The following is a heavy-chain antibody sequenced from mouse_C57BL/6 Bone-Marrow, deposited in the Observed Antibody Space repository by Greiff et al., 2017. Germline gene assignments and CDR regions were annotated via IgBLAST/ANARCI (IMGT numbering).Heavy chain of an antibody. CDR1: GYTFTGYW. CDR2: ILPGSGSS. V-gene: IGHV1-9*01. D-gene: IGHD4-1*01. Sequence: QVQLPQSGAELMKPGASVKLSCKATGYTFTGYWIEWVKQRPGHGLEWIGEILPGSGSSNYHEKFKGKATFTADTSSNTAYMQLSSLTTEDSAIYNGARSWDYFDYWGQGTTLTVSS. J-gene: IGHJ2*01. CDR3: ARSWDYFDY.